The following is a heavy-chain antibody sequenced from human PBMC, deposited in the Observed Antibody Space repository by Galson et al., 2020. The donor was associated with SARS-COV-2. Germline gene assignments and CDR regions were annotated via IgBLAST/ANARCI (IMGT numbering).Heavy chain of an antibody. Sequence: GGSLSLSCAASGFTFSSYAMSWVRQAPGKGLEWVSAISGSGGSTYYADSVKGRFTISRDNSKNTLYLQMNSLRAEDTAVYYCAKGPLTVTTGPLRNWGQGTLVTVSS. CDR1: GFTFSSYA. J-gene: IGHJ4*02. D-gene: IGHD4-17*01. V-gene: IGHV3-23*01. CDR2: ISGSGGST. CDR3: AKGPLTVTTGPLRN.